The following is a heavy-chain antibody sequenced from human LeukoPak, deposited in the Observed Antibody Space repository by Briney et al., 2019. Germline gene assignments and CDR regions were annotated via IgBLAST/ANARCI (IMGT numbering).Heavy chain of an antibody. CDR2: IYGGGST. CDR3: ASWPVGWYGEDS. V-gene: IGHV3-53*01. D-gene: IGHD6-19*01. J-gene: IGHJ4*02. Sequence: GGSLRLSCAATGLSVSSNFMGWVRQAPGKGLEWVSVIYGGGSTYYADSVKGRFTISRDTPKNTLYLQMNSLRVEDTAVYYCASWPVGWYGEDSWGQGTLVTVSS. CDR1: GLSVSSNF.